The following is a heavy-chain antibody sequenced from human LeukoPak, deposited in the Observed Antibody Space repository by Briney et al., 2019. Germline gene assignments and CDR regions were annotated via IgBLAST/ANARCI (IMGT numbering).Heavy chain of an antibody. CDR3: ARVIAPGAARQYYFDY. D-gene: IGHD6-6*01. J-gene: IGHJ4*02. CDR1: GFTFSSYA. Sequence: GGSLRLSCAASGFTFSSYAMSWVRQAPGKGLEWVSSISSSSSYIYYADSVKGRFTISRDNAKNSLYLQMNSLRAEDTAVYYCARVIAPGAARQYYFDYWGQGTLVTVSS. CDR2: ISSSSSYI. V-gene: IGHV3-21*01.